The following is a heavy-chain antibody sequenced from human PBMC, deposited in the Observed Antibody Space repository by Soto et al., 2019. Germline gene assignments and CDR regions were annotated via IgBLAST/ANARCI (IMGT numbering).Heavy chain of an antibody. J-gene: IGHJ4*02. D-gene: IGHD4-4*01. V-gene: IGHV4-59*01. Sequence: SETLSLTCTVSGGSISSYYWSWIRQPPGKGLEWIGYIYYSGSTNYNPSLKGRVTISVDTSKNQFSLKLSSVTAADTAVYYCARGPQFDPGDYWGQGTLVTVSS. CDR3: ARGPQFDPGDY. CDR1: GGSISSYY. CDR2: IYYSGST.